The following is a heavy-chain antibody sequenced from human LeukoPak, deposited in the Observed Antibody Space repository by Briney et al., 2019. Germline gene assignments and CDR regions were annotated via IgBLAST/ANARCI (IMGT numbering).Heavy chain of an antibody. CDR2: ISSYNGNT. J-gene: IGHJ4*02. D-gene: IGHD5-18*01. CDR3: ARVDGYNYGRPFDY. CDR1: GYTFTSYG. V-gene: IGHV1-18*01. Sequence: ASVKVSCKASGYTFTSYGIPWVGQAPGQGLESMEWISSYNGNTNYAQKFQGRVTMTTDTSTTTSYMQLRSLRSDDTAIYYCARVDGYNYGRPFDYWGQGTLVTVSS.